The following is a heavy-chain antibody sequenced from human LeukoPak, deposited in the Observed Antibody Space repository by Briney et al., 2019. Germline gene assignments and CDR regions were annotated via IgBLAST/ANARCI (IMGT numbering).Heavy chain of an antibody. CDR3: ARVGALVRGTYYIDY. J-gene: IGHJ4*02. Sequence: SETLSLTCTVSGGSISSSSYYWGWIRQPPGKGLEWIGSIYYSGSTYYNPSLKSRVTISVDTSKNQFSLKLSSVTAADTAVYYCARVGALVRGTYYIDYWGQGTLVTVSS. CDR1: GGSISSSSYY. D-gene: IGHD6-13*01. V-gene: IGHV4-39*07. CDR2: IYYSGST.